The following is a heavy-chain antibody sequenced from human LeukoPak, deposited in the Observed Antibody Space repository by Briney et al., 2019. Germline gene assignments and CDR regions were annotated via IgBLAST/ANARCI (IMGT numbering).Heavy chain of an antibody. CDR1: GGSISTGGYY. V-gene: IGHV4-31*03. Sequence: PSETLSLTCTVSGGSISTGGYYWRWIRQHPEKGLEWIGYIYYSGSTYYNPSLKSRVTISEDTSTNQFSLKLSSVTAADTAVYYCVRGRGDYYDSSGGYYFDFWGQGTLVTVSS. CDR3: VRGRGDYYDSSGGYYFDF. D-gene: IGHD3-22*01. J-gene: IGHJ4*02. CDR2: IYYSGST.